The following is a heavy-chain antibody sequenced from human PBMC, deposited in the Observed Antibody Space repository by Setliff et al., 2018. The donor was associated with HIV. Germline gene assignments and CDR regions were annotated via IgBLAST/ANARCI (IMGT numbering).Heavy chain of an antibody. V-gene: IGHV4-4*07. CDR2: IFASGTT. J-gene: IGHJ5*02. CDR1: GGSLGGYY. D-gene: IGHD3-10*01. Sequence: SETLSLTCTVSGGSLGGYYWSWIRQPAGKRLEWIGRIFASGTTNYNPSLKSRVSMSIHTSKDQFSLNLNSVTAADTAVYFCARDRSNYGSGSSAYNWFDPWGLGTLVTVSS. CDR3: ARDRSNYGSGSSAYNWFDP.